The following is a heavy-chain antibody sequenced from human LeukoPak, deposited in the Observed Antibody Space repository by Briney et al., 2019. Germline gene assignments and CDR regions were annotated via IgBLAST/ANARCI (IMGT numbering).Heavy chain of an antibody. V-gene: IGHV3-33*06. Sequence: GGSLRLSCAASGFTFSSYGMNWVRQAPGKGLEWVAVIWYDGSNKYYADSVKGRFTISRDNSKNTLYLQMNSTRAEDTAVYYCAKYCSSTSCYGGLDYWGQGTLVTVSS. CDR2: IWYDGSNK. D-gene: IGHD2-2*01. CDR3: AKYCSSTSCYGGLDY. J-gene: IGHJ4*02. CDR1: GFTFSSYG.